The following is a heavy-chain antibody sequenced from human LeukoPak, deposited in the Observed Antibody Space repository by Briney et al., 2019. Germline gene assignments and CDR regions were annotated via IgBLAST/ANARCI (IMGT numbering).Heavy chain of an antibody. Sequence: ASVKVSCKASGYTFTSYDINWVRQATGQGLEWMGGFDLDEGKRIYAQKLKGRVIMTEDTSTDTAYMEIKSLTFEDTAVYYCAKGPSGSDYDWYFDLWGRGTLITVSS. D-gene: IGHD4-17*01. CDR2: FDLDEGKR. CDR3: AKGPSGSDYDWYFDL. CDR1: GYTFTSYD. J-gene: IGHJ2*01. V-gene: IGHV1-24*01.